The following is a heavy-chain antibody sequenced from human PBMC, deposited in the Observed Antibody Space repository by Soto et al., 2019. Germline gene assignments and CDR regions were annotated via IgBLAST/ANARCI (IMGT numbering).Heavy chain of an antibody. V-gene: IGHV3-74*01. Sequence: EVQLVESGGGLVQPGGSLRLSCAASGFTFSDYWMHWVRQAPGKGLVWVSRMNSDGYNTSYADSVKGRFTISRDNAKNTLYLQMNSLRAEDTAVYYCAILVATMSHWGQGTLVTVSS. CDR2: MNSDGYNT. CDR1: GFTFSDYW. J-gene: IGHJ4*02. CDR3: AILVATMSH. D-gene: IGHD5-12*01.